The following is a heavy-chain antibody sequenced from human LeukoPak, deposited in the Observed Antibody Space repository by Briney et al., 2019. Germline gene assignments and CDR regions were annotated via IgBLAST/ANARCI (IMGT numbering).Heavy chain of an antibody. CDR3: AKFPALLWFGELSYYYGVDV. V-gene: IGHV3-23*01. CDR2: ISGSGGST. D-gene: IGHD3-10*01. CDR1: GFTFSSYA. J-gene: IGHJ6*02. Sequence: GGSLRLSCAASGFTFSSYAMSWVRQAPGKGLEWVSAISGSGGSTYYADSVKGRFTISRDNSKNTLYLQMNSLRAEDTAVYYCAKFPALLWFGELSYYYGVDVWGQGTTVTVSS.